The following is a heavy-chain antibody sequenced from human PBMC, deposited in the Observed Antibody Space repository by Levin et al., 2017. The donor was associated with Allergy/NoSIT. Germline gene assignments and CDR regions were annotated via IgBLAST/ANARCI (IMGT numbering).Heavy chain of an antibody. CDR1: GVSISSGGYY. CDR3: ARVPGYDFWSGYYTRRRMDNWFDP. CDR2: IYYSGST. V-gene: IGHV4-31*01. Sequence: SQTLSLTCTVSGVSISSGGYYWSWIRQHPGKGLEWIGYIYYSGSTYYNPSLKSLVTISVDTSKNQFSLKLSSVTAADTAVYYCARVPGYDFWSGYYTRRRMDNWFDPWGQGTLVTVSS. D-gene: IGHD3-3*01. J-gene: IGHJ5*02.